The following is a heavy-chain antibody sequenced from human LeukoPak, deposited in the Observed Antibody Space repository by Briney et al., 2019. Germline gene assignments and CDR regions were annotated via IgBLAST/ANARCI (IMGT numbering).Heavy chain of an antibody. CDR1: GGSISSYY. CDR2: IYYSGST. J-gene: IGHJ4*02. D-gene: IGHD2-2*01. V-gene: IGHV4-59*08. CDR3: ARQLGYCSSTSCYGGVGYADY. Sequence: NTSETLSLTCTVSGGSISSYYWSWIRQPPGKGLEWIGYIYYSGSTNYNPSLKSRVTISVDTSKNQFSLKLSSVTAADTAVYYCARQLGYCSSTSCYGGVGYADYWGQGTLVTVSS.